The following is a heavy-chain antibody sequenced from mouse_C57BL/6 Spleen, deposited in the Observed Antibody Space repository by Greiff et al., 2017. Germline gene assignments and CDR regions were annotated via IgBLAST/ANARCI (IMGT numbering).Heavy chain of an antibody. CDR3: ATARPYYFDY. CDR2: IYPGSGNT. D-gene: IGHD3-2*02. CDR1: GYTFTDYY. J-gene: IGHJ2*01. Sequence: QVQLKQSGAELVRPGASVKLSCKASGYTFTDYYINWVKQRPGQGLEWIARIYPGSGNTYYNEKFKGKATLTAEKSSSTAYMQLSSLTSEDSAVYCCATARPYYFDYWGQGTTLTVSS. V-gene: IGHV1-76*01.